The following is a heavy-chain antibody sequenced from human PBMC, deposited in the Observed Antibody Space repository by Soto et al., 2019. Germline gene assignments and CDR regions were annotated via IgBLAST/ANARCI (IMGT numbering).Heavy chain of an antibody. Sequence: GGSLRLSCAASGFTFISYAMSWVRQAPWKGLEWVSAISGSGGSTYYADSVKGRFTISRDNSKNTLYLQMNSLRAEDTAVYYCAKDGYYYDSSGYYPYYYYYGMDVWGQGTTVTVSS. CDR3: AKDGYYYDSSGYYPYYYYYGMDV. V-gene: IGHV3-23*01. CDR2: ISGSGGST. D-gene: IGHD3-22*01. CDR1: GFTFISYA. J-gene: IGHJ6*02.